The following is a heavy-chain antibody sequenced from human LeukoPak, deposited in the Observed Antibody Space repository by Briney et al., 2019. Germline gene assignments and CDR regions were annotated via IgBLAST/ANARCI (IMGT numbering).Heavy chain of an antibody. Sequence: GGSLRLSCAASGFTFDDYAMHWVRQAPGKGLEWVSGISWNSGSIGYADSVKGRFTISRDNAKNSLYLQMNSLRAEDTALYYCAKVNVEMATRDALDIWGQGTMVTVSS. CDR3: AKVNVEMATRDALDI. V-gene: IGHV3-9*01. J-gene: IGHJ3*02. CDR2: ISWNSGSI. D-gene: IGHD5-24*01. CDR1: GFTFDDYA.